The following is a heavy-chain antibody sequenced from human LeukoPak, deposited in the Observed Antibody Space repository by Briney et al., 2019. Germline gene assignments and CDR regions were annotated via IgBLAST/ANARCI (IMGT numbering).Heavy chain of an antibody. V-gene: IGHV3-48*01. CDR2: ISSSSSTI. CDR3: ARVGTTYYYGMDV. CDR1: GFTFSSYS. D-gene: IGHD5-12*01. Sequence: GGSLRLSCAASGFTFSSYSMNWVRQAPGKGLEWVSYISSSSSTICYADSVKGRFTISRDNAKNSLYLQMNSLRAEDTAVYYCARVGTTYYYGMDVWGQGTTVTVSS. J-gene: IGHJ6*02.